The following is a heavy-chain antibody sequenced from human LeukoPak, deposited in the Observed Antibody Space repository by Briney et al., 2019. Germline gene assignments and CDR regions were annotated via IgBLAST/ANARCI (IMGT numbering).Heavy chain of an antibody. V-gene: IGHV3-21*04. Sequence: GGSLRLSCAASGFTFSTYSMNWVRQAPGKGLEWVSSISSSSSYIYYADSVMGRFTISRDNSKNTLYLQMNSLRAEDTAIYYCARSRIEVAGTGGFDYWGQGTLVTVSS. CDR2: ISSSSSYI. D-gene: IGHD6-19*01. CDR1: GFTFSTYS. J-gene: IGHJ4*02. CDR3: ARSRIEVAGTGGFDY.